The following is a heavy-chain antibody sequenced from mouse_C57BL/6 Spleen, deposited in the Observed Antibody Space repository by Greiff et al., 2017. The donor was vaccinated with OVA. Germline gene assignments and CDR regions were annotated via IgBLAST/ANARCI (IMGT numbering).Heavy chain of an antibody. J-gene: IGHJ4*01. CDR2: IYPGSGST. D-gene: IGHD4-1*01. CDR3: ATNWDNYYATDY. V-gene: IGHV1-55*01. Sequence: VQLQQPGAELVKPGASVKMSCKASGYTFTSYWITWVKQRPGQGLEWIGDIYPGSGSTNYNEKFKSKATLTVATSSSTAYMQLSSLTSEDSAVYYCATNWDNYYATDYWGQGTSVTVSS. CDR1: GYTFTSYW.